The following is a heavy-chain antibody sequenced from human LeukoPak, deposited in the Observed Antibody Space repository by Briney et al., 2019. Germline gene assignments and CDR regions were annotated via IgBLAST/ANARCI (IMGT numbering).Heavy chain of an antibody. CDR1: GGSINSSTYY. V-gene: IGHV4-39*07. Sequence: PSETLSLTCTVSGGSINSSTYYWDWIRQPPGKGLEWIGSIYYSGSTYYNPSLKSRVTISVDTSKNQFSLKLSSVTAADTAVYYCARRVVPAAMSVFWFDPWGQGTLVTVSS. D-gene: IGHD2-2*01. CDR3: ARRVVPAAMSVFWFDP. CDR2: IYYSGST. J-gene: IGHJ5*02.